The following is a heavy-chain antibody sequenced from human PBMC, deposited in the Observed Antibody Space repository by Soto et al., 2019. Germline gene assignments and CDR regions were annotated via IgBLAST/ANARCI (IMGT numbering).Heavy chain of an antibody. J-gene: IGHJ6*02. Sequence: SVKVSCKASGGTFSSYTISWVRQAPGQGLEWMGRIIPILGIANYAQKFQGRVTITADKSTSTAYMELSSLRSEDTAVYYCARGGVVVPAAPIYYGLDVWGQGSTVTVSS. CDR3: ARGGVVVPAAPIYYGLDV. D-gene: IGHD2-2*01. V-gene: IGHV1-69*02. CDR1: GGTFSSYT. CDR2: IIPILGIA.